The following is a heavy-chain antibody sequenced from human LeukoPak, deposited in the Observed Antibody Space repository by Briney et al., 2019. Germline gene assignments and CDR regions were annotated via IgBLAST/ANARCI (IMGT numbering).Heavy chain of an antibody. CDR1: GGSISSYY. CDR2: IYYSGST. V-gene: IGHV4-59*01. CDR3: ARYSSSWYPDAFDI. Sequence: PSETLSPTCTVSGGSISSYYWSWIRQPPGKGLEWIGYIYYSGSTNYNPSLKSRVTISVDTSKNQFSLKLSSVTAADTAVYYCARYSSSWYPDAFDIWGQGTMVTVSS. D-gene: IGHD6-13*01. J-gene: IGHJ3*02.